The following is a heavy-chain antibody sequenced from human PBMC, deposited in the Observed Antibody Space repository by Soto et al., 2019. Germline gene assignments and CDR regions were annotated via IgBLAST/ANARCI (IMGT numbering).Heavy chain of an antibody. CDR3: ARGKILRYFDWLFSNHIDY. J-gene: IGHJ4*02. CDR2: ISSSSSYI. Sequence: EVQLVESGGGLVKPGGSLRLSCAASGFTFSSYSMNWVRQAPGKGLEWVSSISSSSSYIYYADSVKGRFTISRDNAKNSLHLQMNSLRAEDTAVYYCARGKILRYFDWLFSNHIDYWGQGTLVTVSS. D-gene: IGHD3-9*01. CDR1: GFTFSSYS. V-gene: IGHV3-21*01.